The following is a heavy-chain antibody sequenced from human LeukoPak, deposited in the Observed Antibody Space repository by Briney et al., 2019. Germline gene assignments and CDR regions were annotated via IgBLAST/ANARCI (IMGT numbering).Heavy chain of an antibody. Sequence: SETLSLTCTVSGGSISSYYWSWIRQPPGKGREWIGYIYYSGSTNYNPSLKSRVTISVDTSKNQFSLKLSSVTAADTAVYYCARGYCSGGSCYSFDYWDQGTLVTVSS. J-gene: IGHJ4*02. CDR2: IYYSGST. CDR1: GGSISSYY. D-gene: IGHD2-15*01. V-gene: IGHV4-59*01. CDR3: ARGYCSGGSCYSFDY.